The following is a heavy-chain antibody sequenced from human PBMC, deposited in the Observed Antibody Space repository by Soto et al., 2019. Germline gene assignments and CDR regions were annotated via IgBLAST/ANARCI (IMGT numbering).Heavy chain of an antibody. CDR1: GYTFTSYD. D-gene: IGHD5-18*01. CDR3: ARERLPAIIRSVRDFDF. V-gene: IGHV1-18*01. J-gene: IGHJ4*02. CDR2: MNPNNGNT. Sequence: GASVKVSCKASGYTFTSYDINWVRQATGQGLERMGWMNPNNGNTNYAQKLQGRVTMTTDTSTSTAYMELRSLRSDDTAVYYCARERLPAIIRSVRDFDFWGQGTLVTVSS.